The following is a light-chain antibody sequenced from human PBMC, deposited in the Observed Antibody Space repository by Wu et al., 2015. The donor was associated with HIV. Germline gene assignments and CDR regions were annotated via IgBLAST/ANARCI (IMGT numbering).Light chain of an antibody. V-gene: IGKV1-33*01. CDR1: QDISNY. J-gene: IGKJ3*01. Sequence: DIQMTQSPSSPSASVGDRVTITCQASQDISNYLNWYQQKPGKAPKLLIYDASNLETGVPSRFSGSGSGTDFTFTISSLQPEDIATYYCQQYDNLFTFGPGTKVDIK. CDR3: QQYDNLFT. CDR2: DAS.